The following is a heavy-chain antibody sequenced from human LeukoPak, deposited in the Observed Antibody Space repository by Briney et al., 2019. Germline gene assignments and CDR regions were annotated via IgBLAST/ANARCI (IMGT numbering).Heavy chain of an antibody. Sequence: SQTLSLICTVSGGSINSGAHYWSWIRQHPGKGLEWIGNIYYRGNTNYNPSLRSRVTISLDTSENQFSLKLSSVTAADTAVYYCARDGDYGDSCAFDIWGQGTMVTVSS. V-gene: IGHV4-31*03. CDR2: IYYRGNT. CDR3: ARDGDYGDSCAFDI. CDR1: GGSINSGAHY. D-gene: IGHD4-17*01. J-gene: IGHJ3*02.